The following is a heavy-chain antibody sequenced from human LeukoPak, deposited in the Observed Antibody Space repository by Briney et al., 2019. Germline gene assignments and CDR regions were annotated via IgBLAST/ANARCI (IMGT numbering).Heavy chain of an antibody. D-gene: IGHD1-14*01. CDR2: ISYDGSNK. J-gene: IGHJ4*02. V-gene: IGHV3-30-3*02. CDR3: AKNRRGKSAGYLDY. Sequence: GGSLRLSCAASGFTFSSYAMHWVRQAPGKGLEWVAVISYDGSNKYYADSVKGRFTISRDNSKNTLFLQMISLRTEDTAVYYCAKNRRGKSAGYLDYWGQGTLVTVSS. CDR1: GFTFSSYA.